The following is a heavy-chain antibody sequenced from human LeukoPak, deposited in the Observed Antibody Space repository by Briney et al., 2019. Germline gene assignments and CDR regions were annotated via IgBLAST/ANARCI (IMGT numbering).Heavy chain of an antibody. V-gene: IGHV3-21*01. CDR2: ISRSSNYR. CDR3: AREGYSSSIDY. Sequence: GGSLRLSCAASGFTFSTYEMNWVRQAPGKGLECVSSISRSSNYRYYADSVKGRFTISRDNAKNSLYLQMNSLRAEDTAVFYCAREGYSSSIDYWGQGTLVTVSS. J-gene: IGHJ4*02. D-gene: IGHD6-6*01. CDR1: GFTFSTYE.